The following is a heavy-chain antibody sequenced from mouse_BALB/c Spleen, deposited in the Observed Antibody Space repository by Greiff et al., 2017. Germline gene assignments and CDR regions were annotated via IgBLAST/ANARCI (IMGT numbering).Heavy chain of an antibody. CDR3: ARCERQLGHFDY. J-gene: IGHJ2*01. CDR2: IWAGGST. V-gene: IGHV2-9*02. Sequence: VLLVESGPGLVAPSQSLSITCTVSGFSLTSYGVHWVRQPPGKGLEWLGVIWAGGSTNYNSALMSRLSISKDNSKSQVFLKMNSLQTDDTAMYYCARCERQLGHFDYWGQGTTLTVSS. D-gene: IGHD3-2*01. CDR1: GFSLTSYG.